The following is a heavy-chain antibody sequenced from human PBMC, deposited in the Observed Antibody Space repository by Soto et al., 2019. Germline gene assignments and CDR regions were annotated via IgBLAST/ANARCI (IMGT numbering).Heavy chain of an antibody. CDR1: GFTFSRSA. J-gene: IGHJ4*02. CDR2: IVVASGKT. Sequence: ASVKVSCKGSGFTFSRSAVQWVRQARGQGLEWIGWIVVASGKTDYAQNLQERVTITRDMSTSTAYMELSSLSSEDTAVYYCAATLDWGSYDFGGYPSWGKGTPVTVS. V-gene: IGHV1-58*01. D-gene: IGHD3-22*01. CDR3: AATLDWGSYDFGGYPS.